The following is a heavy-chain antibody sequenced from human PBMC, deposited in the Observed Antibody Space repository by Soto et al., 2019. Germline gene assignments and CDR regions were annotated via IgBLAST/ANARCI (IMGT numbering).Heavy chain of an antibody. Sequence: GGSLRLSCAASGFTFDDYTMHWVRQAPGKGLEWVSLISWDGGSTYYADSVKGRFTISRDNSKNSLYLQMNSLRTEDTALYYCAKEINRRQIVVVSPNYGMDVWGQGTTVTVSS. CDR3: AKEINRRQIVVVSPNYGMDV. D-gene: IGHD3-22*01. CDR1: GFTFDDYT. J-gene: IGHJ6*02. V-gene: IGHV3-43*01. CDR2: ISWDGGST.